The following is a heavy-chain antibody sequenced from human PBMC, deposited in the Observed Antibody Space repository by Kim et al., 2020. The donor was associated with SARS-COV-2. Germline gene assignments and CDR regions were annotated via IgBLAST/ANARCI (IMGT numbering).Heavy chain of an antibody. J-gene: IGHJ3*02. D-gene: IGHD6-19*01. CDR3: ARHVVSGGVIFDR. Sequence: SETLSLTCSVSGSSIGSGYYWGWIRQPPGRGLEWIGSISHSGHTYYNPSLQSRVTISVDTSKKQFSLNLSSVTAADTAVYYCARHVVSGGVIFDRWVQG. CDR2: ISHSGHT. CDR1: GSSIGSGYY. V-gene: IGHV4-38-2*01.